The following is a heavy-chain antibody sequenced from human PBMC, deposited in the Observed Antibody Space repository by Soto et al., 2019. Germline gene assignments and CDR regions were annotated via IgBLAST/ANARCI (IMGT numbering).Heavy chain of an antibody. CDR1: GGSLSGYY. D-gene: IGHD5-12*01. J-gene: IGHJ4*02. CDR3: ARGQEGIVATH. Sequence: QVQLQQRGAGLLKPSETLSLTCAVNGGSLSGYYWSWIRQPPGKGLEWIGEIKDGGSTNYSPSLRGRVTISADTSKNQFSLRLNSVTAADTAVYFCARGQEGIVATHWDQGTLVTVSS. V-gene: IGHV4-34*01. CDR2: IKDGGST.